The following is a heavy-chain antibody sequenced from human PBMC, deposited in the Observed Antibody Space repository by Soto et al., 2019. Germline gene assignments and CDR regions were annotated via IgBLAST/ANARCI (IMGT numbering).Heavy chain of an antibody. V-gene: IGHV5-10-1*01. CDR1: GYSFTSYW. J-gene: IGHJ4*02. D-gene: IGHD3-22*01. CDR2: IDPSDSYT. Sequence: PGESLKISCKGSGYSFTSYWISWVRQMPGKGLEWMGRIDPSDSYTNYSPSFQGHVTISADKSISTAYLQWSSVKASDTAMYYCARHGYDSNGHYRPFFDDWGQGTLVTVAS. CDR3: ARHGYDSNGHYRPFFDD.